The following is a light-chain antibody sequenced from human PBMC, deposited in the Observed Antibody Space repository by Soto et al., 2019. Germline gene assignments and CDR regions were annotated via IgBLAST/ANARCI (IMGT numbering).Light chain of an antibody. CDR2: WAS. CDR3: QQYYSTLSLT. V-gene: IGKV4-1*01. J-gene: IGKJ4*01. Sequence: DSVMTQSPDSLAVSLGERATINCKSSQSVLYSSHNKNYLAWYQQKPGQPPKLLIYWASTRESGVPDRFSGSGSGTDFTLTVSSLQAEDVAVYYCQQYYSTLSLTFGGGTKVEIK. CDR1: QSVLYSSHNKNY.